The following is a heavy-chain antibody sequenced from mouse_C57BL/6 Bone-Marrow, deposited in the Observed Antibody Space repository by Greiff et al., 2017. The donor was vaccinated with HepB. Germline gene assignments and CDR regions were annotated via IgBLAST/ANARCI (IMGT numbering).Heavy chain of an antibody. D-gene: IGHD4-1*01. CDR2: ISSGGSYT. V-gene: IGHV5-6*01. CDR3: ARLELSFMDY. CDR1: GFTFSSYG. J-gene: IGHJ4*01. Sequence: EVQLKESGGDLVKPGGSLKLSCAASGFTFSSYGMSWVRQTPDKRLEWVATISSGGSYTYYPDSVKGRFTISRDNAKNTLYLQMSSLKSEDTAMYYCARLELSFMDYWGQGTSVTVSS.